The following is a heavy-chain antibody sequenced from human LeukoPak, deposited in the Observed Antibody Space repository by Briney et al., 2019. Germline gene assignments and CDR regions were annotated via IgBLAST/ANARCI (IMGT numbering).Heavy chain of an antibody. V-gene: IGHV3-66*04. CDR3: ARQGQADVDTAD. CDR1: GFTVSSNY. D-gene: IGHD5-18*01. J-gene: IGHJ4*02. CDR2: IYSGGST. Sequence: GGSLRLSCAASGFTVSSNYMSWVRQAPGKGLEWVSVIYSGGSTYYADSVKGRFTISRDNSKNTLYLQMNSLRAEDTAVYYCARQGQADVDTADWGQGTLVTVSS.